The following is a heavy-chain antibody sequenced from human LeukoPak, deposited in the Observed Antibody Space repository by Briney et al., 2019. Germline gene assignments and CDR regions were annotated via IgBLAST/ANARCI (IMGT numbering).Heavy chain of an antibody. CDR3: ARGLYSYSSSSSRGY. Sequence: GESLKISCRGSGYNFINSWIGWVRQMPGKGLEWMGIIYPGDSETRYSPSFQGQVTISADKSTSTAYLQWSSLKASDTAMYYCARGLYSYSSSSSRGYWGQGTLVTVSS. D-gene: IGHD6-6*01. CDR2: IYPGDSET. CDR1: GYNFINSW. J-gene: IGHJ4*02. V-gene: IGHV5-51*01.